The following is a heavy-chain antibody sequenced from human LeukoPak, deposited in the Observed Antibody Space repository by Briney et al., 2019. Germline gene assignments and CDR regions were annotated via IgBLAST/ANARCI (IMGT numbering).Heavy chain of an antibody. CDR1: GYTFTSYD. V-gene: IGHV1-8*03. CDR3: ARFSIAAADTAFDI. D-gene: IGHD6-13*01. CDR2: MNPNSGNT. J-gene: IGHJ3*02. Sequence: ASVKVSCKASGYTFTSYDINWVRQATGQGPEWMGWMNPNSGNTGYAQKFQGRVTITRNTSISTAYMELSSLRSEDTVVYYCARFSIAAADTAFDIWGQGTMVTVSS.